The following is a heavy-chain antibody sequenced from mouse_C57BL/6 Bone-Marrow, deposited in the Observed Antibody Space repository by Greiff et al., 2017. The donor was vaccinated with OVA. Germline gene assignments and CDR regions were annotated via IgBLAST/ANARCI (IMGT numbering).Heavy chain of an antibody. CDR1: GYSFTDYN. CDR3: ARWILYDYDGYWYFDV. Sequence: VQLKQSGPELVKPGASVKISCKASGYSFTDYNMNWVKQSNGKSLEWIGVINPNYGTTSSNQKFKGKATLTVDQSSSTAYMQLNSMTSEASAVYYCARWILYDYDGYWYFDVWGTGTTVTVAS. V-gene: IGHV1-39*01. D-gene: IGHD2-4*01. CDR2: INPNYGTT. J-gene: IGHJ1*03.